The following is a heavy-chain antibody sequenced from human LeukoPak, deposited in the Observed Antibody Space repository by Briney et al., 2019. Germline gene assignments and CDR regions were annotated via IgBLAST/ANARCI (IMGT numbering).Heavy chain of an antibody. D-gene: IGHD2-2*01. CDR2: IYYSGST. Sequence: SQTLSLTCTVSGGSISSGGYYWSWIRQHPGKGLERIGYIYYSGSTYYNPSLKSRVTISVDTSKNQFSLKLSSVTAADTAVYYCARDRVVVVPAASAQYYYGMDVWGQGTTVTVSS. CDR1: GGSISSGGYY. V-gene: IGHV4-31*03. CDR3: ARDRVVVVPAASAQYYYGMDV. J-gene: IGHJ6*02.